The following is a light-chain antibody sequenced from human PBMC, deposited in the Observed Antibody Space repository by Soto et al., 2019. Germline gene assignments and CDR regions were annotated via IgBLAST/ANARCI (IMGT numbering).Light chain of an antibody. Sequence: DIVLTQSPATLSVSPGDRVTLSCRASESPFGFLAWYQQRPGQAPRLLMYGVSTRATGIPARFSGGGSATDFTLTISSLQSVDSAFYFCQSYNDWPFASGLGTRLEI. CDR3: QSYNDWPFA. V-gene: IGKV3-15*01. J-gene: IGKJ2*01. CDR2: GVS. CDR1: ESPFGF.